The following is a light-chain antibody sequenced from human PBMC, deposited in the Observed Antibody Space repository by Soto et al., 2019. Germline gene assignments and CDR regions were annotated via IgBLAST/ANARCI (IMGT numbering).Light chain of an antibody. CDR3: QQSYIILVT. J-gene: IGKJ4*01. V-gene: IGKV1-39*01. CDR1: QSISSY. Sequence: DIQMTQSPSSLSASVGDRVTITCRASQSISSYLNWYQQKPGKAPKLLIYAASSLQSGVPSRFSGSGSGTDFTLTISSLQPEDFATYYWQQSYIILVTFGGGTKVDIK. CDR2: AAS.